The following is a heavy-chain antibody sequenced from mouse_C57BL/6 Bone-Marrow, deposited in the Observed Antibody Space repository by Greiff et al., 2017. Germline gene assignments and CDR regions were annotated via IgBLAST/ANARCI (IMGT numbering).Heavy chain of an antibody. V-gene: IGHV5-6*01. J-gene: IGHJ2*01. CDR1: GFTFSSYG. CDR2: ISSGGSYT. CDR3: ARHPGGFFDY. Sequence: EVKLMESGGDLVKPGGSLKLSCAASGFTFSSYGMSWVRQTPDKRLEWVATISSGGSYTYYPDSVKGRFTISRDNAKNTLYLQMSSLKSEDTAMYYCARHPGGFFDYWGQGTTLTVSS.